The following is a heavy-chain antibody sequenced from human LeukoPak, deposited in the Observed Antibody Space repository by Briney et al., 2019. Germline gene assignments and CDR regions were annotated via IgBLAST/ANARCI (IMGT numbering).Heavy chain of an antibody. Sequence: SETLSLTCTVSGGSISSYYWSWIRQPPGKGLEWIGYIYYSGSTNYNPSLKSRVTISVDTSKNQFSLKLSSVTAADTAVYYCARRRRAIYGSPFGYWGQGTLVTVSS. V-gene: IGHV4-59*12. CDR2: IYYSGST. D-gene: IGHD3-10*01. J-gene: IGHJ4*02. CDR3: ARRRRAIYGSPFGY. CDR1: GGSISSYY.